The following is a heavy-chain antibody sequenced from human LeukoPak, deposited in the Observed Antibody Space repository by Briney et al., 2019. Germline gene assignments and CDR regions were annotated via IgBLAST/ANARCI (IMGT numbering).Heavy chain of an antibody. Sequence: SETLSLTCTVSGGSISSSSYYWGWIRQPPGKGLEWIGSIYYSGSTYYNPSLKSRVTISVDTSKNQFSLKLSSVTAADTAVYYCARHSGYSSGWGLDYWGQGTLVTVSS. CDR3: ARHSGYSSGWGLDY. D-gene: IGHD6-19*01. V-gene: IGHV4-39*01. J-gene: IGHJ4*02. CDR2: IYYSGST. CDR1: GGSISSSSYY.